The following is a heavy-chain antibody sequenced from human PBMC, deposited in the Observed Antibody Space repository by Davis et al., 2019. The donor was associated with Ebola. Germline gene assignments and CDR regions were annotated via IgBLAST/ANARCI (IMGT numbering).Heavy chain of an antibody. CDR1: GYTFTSYG. J-gene: IGHJ3*02. Sequence: ASVKVSCKASGYTFTSYGISWVRQAPGQRLEWMGWINAGNGNTKYSQKFQGRVTITRDTSASTAYMELSSLRSEDTAVYYCANIAVAGTHDAFDIWGQGTMVTVSS. CDR2: INAGNGNT. CDR3: ANIAVAGTHDAFDI. V-gene: IGHV1-3*01. D-gene: IGHD6-19*01.